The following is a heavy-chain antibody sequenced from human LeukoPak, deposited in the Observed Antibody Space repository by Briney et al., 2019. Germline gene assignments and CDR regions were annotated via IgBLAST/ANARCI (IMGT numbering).Heavy chain of an antibody. D-gene: IGHD3-10*01. CDR1: GFTFSSYG. CDR2: IWYDGSNK. CDR3: AKGTFTMVRGGIDY. V-gene: IGHV3-33*06. Sequence: QPGRSLRLSCAASGFTFSSYGMHWVRQAPGKGLEWVAVIWYDGSNKYYADSVKGRFTISRDNSKNTLYLQMNSLRAEDTAVYYCAKGTFTMVRGGIDYWGQGTLVTVSS. J-gene: IGHJ4*02.